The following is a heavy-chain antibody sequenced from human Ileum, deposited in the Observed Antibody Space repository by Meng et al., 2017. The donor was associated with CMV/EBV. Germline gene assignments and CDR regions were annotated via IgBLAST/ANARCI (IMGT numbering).Heavy chain of an antibody. CDR1: GLSISSNYW. J-gene: IGHJ4*02. CDR3: ATVQGGCSRTSCYHEN. D-gene: IGHD2-2*01. CDR2: SDHSGNT. Sequence: QVQLQESGPGLVKPSGTLSLTCGVSGLSISSNYWWTWVRQPPGKGLEWIGESDHSGNTYYNPSLKSRVTISVDKSKNLFSLNVNSVTAADTAVYYCATVQGGCSRTSCYHENWGQGTLVTVSS. V-gene: IGHV4-4*02.